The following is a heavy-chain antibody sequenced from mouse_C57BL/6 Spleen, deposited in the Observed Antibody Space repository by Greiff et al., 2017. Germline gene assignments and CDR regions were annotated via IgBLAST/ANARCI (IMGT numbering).Heavy chain of an antibody. CDR2: IYPRDGST. Sequence: QVQLQQSGPELVKPGASVTLSCKASGYTFTSYDINWVKQRPGQGLEWIGWIYPRDGSTKYNEKFKGKATLTVDTSSSTAYMDLHSLPSDVSAVYFCARSEAIDYWGQGTSVTVSS. V-gene: IGHV1-85*01. CDR1: GYTFTSYD. CDR3: ARSEAIDY. J-gene: IGHJ4*01.